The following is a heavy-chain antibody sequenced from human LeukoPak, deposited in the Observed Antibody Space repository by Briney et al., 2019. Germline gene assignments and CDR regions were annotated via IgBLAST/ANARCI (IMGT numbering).Heavy chain of an antibody. CDR2: GNHNGGT. Sequence: PSETLSLTCAVYGGSLNSYYWSWIRQSPRKGLEWRGEGNHNGGTKYNPSLKSRVTISADSSRNQFSLKLTSVTAADTAVYRCAKNGQSGFSFDPWGQGPLVTVSS. CDR1: GGSLNSYY. J-gene: IGHJ5*02. D-gene: IGHD1-26*01. V-gene: IGHV4-34*01. CDR3: AKNGQSGFSFDP.